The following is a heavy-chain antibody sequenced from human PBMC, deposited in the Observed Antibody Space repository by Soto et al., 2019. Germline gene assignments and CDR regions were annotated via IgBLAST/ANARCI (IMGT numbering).Heavy chain of an antibody. CDR2: ISIRGGDE. CDR3: ARGTIVARHHLDY. CDR1: GFTFSSYA. J-gene: IGHJ4*02. D-gene: IGHD6-6*01. Sequence: QVQLVESGGGVVQPGKSLRLSCAASGFTFSSYAMHWARQAPGKGLEWVAVISIRGGDEYYAESVRGRFTISRDDSKETLYLQMYSLRVEDTAVYYCARGTIVARHHLDYWGEGTLVTVSS. V-gene: IGHV3-30*03.